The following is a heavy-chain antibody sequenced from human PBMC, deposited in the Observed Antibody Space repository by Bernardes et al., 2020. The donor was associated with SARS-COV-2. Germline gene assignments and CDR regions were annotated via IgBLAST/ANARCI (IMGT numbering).Heavy chain of an antibody. V-gene: IGHV3-33*01. CDR1: GFTFSSYA. CDR3: ARDRDAY. Sequence: GGSLRLSCAASGFTFSSYAMHWVRQAPGKGLEWVAVIWYDGSNEYYADSVKGRFTISRDNPRNTLYLQMNSLRAEDTAFYYCARDRDAYWGQGTLVTVSS. CDR2: IWYDGSNE. J-gene: IGHJ4*02.